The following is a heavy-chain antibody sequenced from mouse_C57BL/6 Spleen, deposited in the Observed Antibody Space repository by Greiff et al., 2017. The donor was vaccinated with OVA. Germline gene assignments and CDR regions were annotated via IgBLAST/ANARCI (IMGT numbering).Heavy chain of an antibody. V-gene: IGHV1-64*01. D-gene: IGHD2-5*01. Sequence: VQLQQSGAELVKPGASVKLSCKASGYTFTSYWMHWVKQRPGQGLEWIGMIHPNSGSTNYNEKFKSKATLTVDKSSSTAYMQLSSLTSEDSAVYYCAEGSNYEVLFAYWGQGTLVTVSA. CDR2: IHPNSGST. CDR3: AEGSNYEVLFAY. CDR1: GYTFTSYW. J-gene: IGHJ3*01.